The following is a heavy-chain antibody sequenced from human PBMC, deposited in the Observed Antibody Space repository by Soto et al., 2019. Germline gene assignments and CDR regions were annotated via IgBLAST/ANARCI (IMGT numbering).Heavy chain of an antibody. CDR2: ISYDGSNK. V-gene: IGHV3-30*18. Sequence: PGGSLRLSCAASGFTFSSYGMHWVRQAPGKGLEWVAVISYDGSNKYYADSVKGRFTISRDNSKNTLYLQMNSLRAEDTAVYYCAKDHFRSGARGYYYYGMDVWGQGTTVTVSS. CDR3: AKDHFRSGARGYYYYGMDV. CDR1: GFTFSSYG. D-gene: IGHD1-26*01. J-gene: IGHJ6*02.